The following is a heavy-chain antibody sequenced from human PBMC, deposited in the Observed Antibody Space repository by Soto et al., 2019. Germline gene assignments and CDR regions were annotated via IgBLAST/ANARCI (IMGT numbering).Heavy chain of an antibody. Sequence: PSETLSLTCTVSGGSISSSSYYWGWIRQPPGKGLEWIGSIYYSGSTYYNPSLKSRVTISVDTSKNQFSLKLSSVTAEDTAVYYCARHDIPYYSGSGSYHYFDYWGQGTLVTVSS. J-gene: IGHJ4*02. CDR3: ARHDIPYYSGSGSYHYFDY. D-gene: IGHD3-10*01. CDR1: GGSISSSSYY. V-gene: IGHV4-39*01. CDR2: IYYSGST.